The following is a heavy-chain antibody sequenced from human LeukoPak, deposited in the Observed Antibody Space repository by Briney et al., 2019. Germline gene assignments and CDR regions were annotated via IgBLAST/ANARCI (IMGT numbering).Heavy chain of an antibody. CDR3: ARRIYCTGGECYDGWFDP. V-gene: IGHV1-69*04. J-gene: IGHJ5*02. Sequence: SVKASCTAAGARVSRHEVSWVRQAPGQRLGWMGRIIPIFDVTSYAQKFQGRVTITADKSTSTAYMELRSLRSEDTAVYYCARRIYCTGGECYDGWFDPWGQGTLVTVSS. CDR2: IIPIFDVT. D-gene: IGHD2-8*02. CDR1: GARVSRHE.